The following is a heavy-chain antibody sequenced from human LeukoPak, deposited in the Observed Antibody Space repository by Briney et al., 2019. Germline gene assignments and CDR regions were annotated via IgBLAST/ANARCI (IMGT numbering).Heavy chain of an antibody. CDR3: ARVGKVDSSGYYFDY. CDR2: IYYSESP. D-gene: IGHD3-22*01. V-gene: IGHV4-31*03. Sequence: PSQTLSLTCTVSGGSISSGGYYWSWIRQHPGKGLEWIGYIYYSESPYYNPSLKSRATIPEDMSKNQLSLKLSSVTAADTAMYFCARVGKVDSSGYYFDYWGQGTLAIVSS. J-gene: IGHJ4*02. CDR1: GGSISSGGYY.